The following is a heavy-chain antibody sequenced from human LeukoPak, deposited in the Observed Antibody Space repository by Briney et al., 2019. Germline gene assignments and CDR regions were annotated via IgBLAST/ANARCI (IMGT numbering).Heavy chain of an antibody. CDR1: GFTFSSYA. J-gene: IGHJ3*02. D-gene: IGHD3-10*01. CDR2: ISSNGGST. CDR3: AREIGDRSGAFDI. Sequence: TGGSLRLSCAASGFTFSSYAMHWVRQAPGKGLEYVSAISSNGGSTYYANSVKGRFTISRDNSKNTLYLQMGSLRAEDVAVYYCAREIGDRSGAFDIWGQGTMVTVSS. V-gene: IGHV3-64*01.